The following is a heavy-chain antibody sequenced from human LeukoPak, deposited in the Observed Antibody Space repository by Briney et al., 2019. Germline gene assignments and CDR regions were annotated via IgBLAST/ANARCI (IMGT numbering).Heavy chain of an antibody. D-gene: IGHD4-23*01. Sequence: ASVTVSCKASGYTFTDYYMHWLRQPPAQGLEWMGWINPDSGGTNYAQNLQGRVTMTRDTSISTDYMELSRLRSDDTAVYYCARPFIETPSLGALDYWAREPWSPSPQ. J-gene: IGHJ4*02. CDR1: GYTFTDYY. V-gene: IGHV1-2*02. CDR2: INPDSGGT. CDR3: ARPFIETPSLGALDY.